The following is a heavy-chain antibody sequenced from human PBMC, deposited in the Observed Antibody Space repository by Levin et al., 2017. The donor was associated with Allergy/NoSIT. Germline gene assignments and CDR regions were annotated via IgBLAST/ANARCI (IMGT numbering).Heavy chain of an antibody. D-gene: IGHD2-2*01. CDR2: VYSDGTIT. J-gene: IGHJ4*02. CDR3: ARGGCSNTNCLDN. V-gene: IGHV3-74*01. CDR1: GFTFSYYY. Sequence: GESLKISCAASGFTFSYYYMHWVRQAPGKGLEWVSRVYSDGTITDYADSVKGRFTISRDNARNTLYLQMNSLRAEDTVVYYCARGGCSNTNCLDNWGQGILVTVSS.